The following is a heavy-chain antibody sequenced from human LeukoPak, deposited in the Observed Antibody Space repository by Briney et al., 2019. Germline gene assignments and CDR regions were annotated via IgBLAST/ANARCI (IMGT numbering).Heavy chain of an antibody. D-gene: IGHD5-12*01. J-gene: IGHJ6*03. CDR2: IYYSGST. V-gene: IGHV4-59*01. CDR3: ARVNSGYGGVYYYYYMDV. Sequence: SETLSLTCTVSGGSISSYYWSWIRQPPGKGLEWIGYIYYSGSTNYNPSLKSRVTISVDTSKNQFSLKLSSVTAADTAVYYCARVNSGYGGVYYYYYMDVWGKGTTVTVSS. CDR1: GGSISSYY.